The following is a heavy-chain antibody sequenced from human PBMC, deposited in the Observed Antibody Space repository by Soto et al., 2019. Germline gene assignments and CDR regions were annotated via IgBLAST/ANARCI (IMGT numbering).Heavy chain of an antibody. Sequence: SETLSLTCTVSGGSISSYYWSWIRQPPGKGLEWIGYIYYSGSTNYNPSPKSRVTISVDTSKNQFSLKLSSVTAADTAVYYCASDYGDLQFDYWGQGTLVTVSS. CDR1: GGSISSYY. V-gene: IGHV4-59*01. CDR2: IYYSGST. J-gene: IGHJ4*02. D-gene: IGHD4-17*01. CDR3: ASDYGDLQFDY.